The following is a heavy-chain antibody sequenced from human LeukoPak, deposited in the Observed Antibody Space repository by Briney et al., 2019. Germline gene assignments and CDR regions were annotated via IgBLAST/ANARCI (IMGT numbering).Heavy chain of an antibody. D-gene: IGHD3-10*01. J-gene: IGHJ4*02. CDR3: AKDVRGVGY. CDR1: GFTFSSYA. V-gene: IGHV3-64D*08. Sequence: AGGSLRLSCSASGFTFSSYALYWVRQPPGKGLEYVSAISTNGGVSYYADSVKGRFTISRDNSKNTLYLQMSSLRAEDTAVYYCAKDVRGVGYWGQGTLVTVSS. CDR2: ISTNGGVS.